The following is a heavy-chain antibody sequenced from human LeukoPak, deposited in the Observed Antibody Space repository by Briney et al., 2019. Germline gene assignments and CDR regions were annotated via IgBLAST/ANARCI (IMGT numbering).Heavy chain of an antibody. CDR3: ARDLRQEYYGMDV. D-gene: IGHD5/OR15-5a*01. Sequence: GGSLRLSCAASGFTFSSYWMHWVRQAPGKGLVWVSRINSDGSTTNYADSVKGRFTISRDNAKNSLYLQMNSLRAEDTAVYYCARDLRQEYYGMDVWGQGTTVTVSS. V-gene: IGHV3-74*01. CDR2: INSDGSTT. CDR1: GFTFSSYW. J-gene: IGHJ6*02.